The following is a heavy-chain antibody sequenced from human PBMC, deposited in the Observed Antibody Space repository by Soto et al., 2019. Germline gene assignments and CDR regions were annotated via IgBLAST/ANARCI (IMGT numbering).Heavy chain of an antibody. J-gene: IGHJ6*02. V-gene: IGHV1-18*01. D-gene: IGHD3-10*01. CDR2: ISAYNGNT. Sequence: ASVKVSCKASGYTFTNYGISWVRQAPGQGLEWMGWISAYNGNTNYAQKLQGRVTMTTDTSTSTAYMELRSLRSDDTAVYYCARLDYYGSGSYLPPTYGMDVWGQGTKVTVSS. CDR1: GYTFTNYG. CDR3: ARLDYYGSGSYLPPTYGMDV.